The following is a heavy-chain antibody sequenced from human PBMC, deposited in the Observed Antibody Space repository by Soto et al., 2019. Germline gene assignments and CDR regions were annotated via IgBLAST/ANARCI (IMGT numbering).Heavy chain of an antibody. Sequence: GGSLRLSCAASGFTFSSYSMNWVRQAPGKGLEWVSSISSSSSYIYYADSVKGRFTISRDNAKNSLYLQMNSLRAEDTAVYYCARSTKSAYYYYMDVWGKGTTVTVSS. CDR3: ARSTKSAYYYYMDV. V-gene: IGHV3-21*01. CDR2: ISSSSSYI. J-gene: IGHJ6*03. CDR1: GFTFSSYS. D-gene: IGHD2-2*01.